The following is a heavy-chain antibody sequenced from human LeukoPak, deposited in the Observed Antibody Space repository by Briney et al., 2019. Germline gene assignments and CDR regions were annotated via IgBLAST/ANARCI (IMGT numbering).Heavy chain of an antibody. V-gene: IGHV4-61*01. Sequence: SETLSLTCTASGASVSTGSYYWSWIRQPPGKGLEWIGSIYYSGSTNYNPPLKSRVTISLDTSKNQFSLKLSSVTAADTAVYYCARDRSISWFYYWGQGTLVTVSS. J-gene: IGHJ4*02. D-gene: IGHD6-13*01. CDR3: ARDRSISWFYY. CDR1: GASVSTGSYY. CDR2: IYYSGST.